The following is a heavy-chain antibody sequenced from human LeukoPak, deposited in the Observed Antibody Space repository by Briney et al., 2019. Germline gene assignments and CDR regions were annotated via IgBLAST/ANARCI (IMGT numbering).Heavy chain of an antibody. V-gene: IGHV4-4*03. J-gene: IGHJ4*02. D-gene: IGHD3-22*01. CDR2: IYHSGST. CDR3: GRDLCGYAY. Sequence: PGTLSLTCAVSGDSISSNNWWSWVRAPPGKGLGWIWEIYHSGSTNYDPSLKSRVTISVDKSKNQFSLKLSSLTAADTAVYYCGRDLCGYAYWGKGTLVTVSS. CDR1: GDSISSNNW.